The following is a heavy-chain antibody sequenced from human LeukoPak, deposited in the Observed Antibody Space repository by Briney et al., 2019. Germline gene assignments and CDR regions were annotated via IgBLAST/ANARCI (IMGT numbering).Heavy chain of an antibody. CDR3: ARGHYYQGY. D-gene: IGHD3-22*01. CDR1: GFTFSSYG. Sequence: PGGSLRLSCAASGFTFSSYGMHWVRQAPGKGLEWVAVISYDGSNKYYADSVKGRFTISRDNAKNSLYLQMNGLRAEDTAVYYCARGHYYQGYWGQGTLVTVSS. CDR2: ISYDGSNK. J-gene: IGHJ4*02. V-gene: IGHV3-30*03.